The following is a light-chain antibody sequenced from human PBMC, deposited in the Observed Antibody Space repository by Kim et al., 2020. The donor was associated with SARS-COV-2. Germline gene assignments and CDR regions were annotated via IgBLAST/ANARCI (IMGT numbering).Light chain of an antibody. CDR2: DVS. V-gene: IGLV2-14*01. CDR1: SNDVGGYNY. CDR3: SSFASNSPVF. Sequence: QSALTQPASVSGSPGQSVTISCTGGSNDVGGYNYVSWYQQHPGKAPKLMIYDVSKRPSGISYRFSGSKSGNTAPLTISGLQAEDEADYYCSSFASNSPVFFGGGTK. J-gene: IGLJ2*01.